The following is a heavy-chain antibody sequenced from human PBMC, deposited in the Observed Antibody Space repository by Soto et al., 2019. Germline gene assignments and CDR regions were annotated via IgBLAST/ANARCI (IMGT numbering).Heavy chain of an antibody. J-gene: IGHJ4*02. CDR2: IYYSGST. V-gene: IGHV4-39*01. D-gene: IGHD3-16*02. Sequence: SETLSLTCTVSGGSISSSSYYWGWIRQPPGKGLEWIGSIYYSGSTYYNPSLKSRVTISVDTSKNQFSLKLSSVTAADTAVYYCANDWGSYRLPSTNFAYWGQGTLVTVSS. CDR3: ANDWGSYRLPSTNFAY. CDR1: GGSISSSSYY.